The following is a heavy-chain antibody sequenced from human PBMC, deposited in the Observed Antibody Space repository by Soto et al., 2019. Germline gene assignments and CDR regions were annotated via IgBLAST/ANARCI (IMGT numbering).Heavy chain of an antibody. J-gene: IGHJ6*02. V-gene: IGHV3-66*01. Sequence: EVQLVESGGGLVQPGGSLRLSCAASGFTVSSNYMSWVRQAPGKGLEWVSVIYSGGSRYYADSVKGRFTISRDNSKNTLYLQMNSLRAEDTAVYYCAGAGAGSRSWSCGFYYYGMDVWGQGTTVTVSS. CDR1: GFTVSSNY. D-gene: IGHD6-13*01. CDR2: IYSGGSR. CDR3: AGAGAGSRSWSCGFYYYGMDV.